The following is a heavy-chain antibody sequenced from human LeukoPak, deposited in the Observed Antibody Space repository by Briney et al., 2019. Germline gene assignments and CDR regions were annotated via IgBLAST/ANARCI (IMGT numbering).Heavy chain of an antibody. Sequence: GGSLRLSCAASGFTFSSYAMSWVRQAPGKGLEWVSAISGSGGSTYYADSVKGRFTISRDNSKNTLYLQMNSLRAEDTAVYYCAARSMISPWYFDLWGRGTLVTVSS. CDR1: GFTFSSYA. V-gene: IGHV3-23*01. D-gene: IGHD3-22*01. CDR2: ISGSGGST. J-gene: IGHJ2*01. CDR3: AARSMISPWYFDL.